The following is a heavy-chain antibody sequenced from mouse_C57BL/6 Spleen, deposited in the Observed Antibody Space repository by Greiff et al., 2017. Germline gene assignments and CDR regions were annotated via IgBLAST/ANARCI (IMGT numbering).Heavy chain of an antibody. CDR2: IYPGDGDT. CDR1: GYAFSSYW. J-gene: IGHJ2*01. Sequence: QVQLKESGAELVKPGASVKISCKASGYAFSSYWMNWVKQRPGKGLEWIGQIYPGDGDTNYNGKFKGKATLTADKSSSTAYMQLSSLTSEDSAVYFCAGSSLGYFDYWGQGTTLTVSS. CDR3: AGSSLGYFDY. D-gene: IGHD1-1*01. V-gene: IGHV1-80*01.